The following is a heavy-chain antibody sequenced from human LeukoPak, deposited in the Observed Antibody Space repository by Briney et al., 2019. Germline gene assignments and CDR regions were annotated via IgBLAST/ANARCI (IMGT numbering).Heavy chain of an antibody. CDR1: GLTFSSYS. CDR2: ISSSSSTI. V-gene: IGHV3-48*01. Sequence: GGSLRLSCAASGLTFSSYSMNWVRQAPGKGLEWVSYISSSSSTIYYADSVKSRFTISRDNAKNSLYLQMNSLRAEDTAVYYCARGSGGRTHIWGQGTMVTVSS. CDR3: ARGSGGRTHI. J-gene: IGHJ3*02. D-gene: IGHD1-14*01.